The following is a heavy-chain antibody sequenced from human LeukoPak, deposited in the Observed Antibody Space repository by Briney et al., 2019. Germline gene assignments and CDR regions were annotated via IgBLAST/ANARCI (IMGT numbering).Heavy chain of an antibody. V-gene: IGHV1-8*01. CDR2: MNPNSGNT. D-gene: IGHD3-22*01. CDR3: ARTTYYYDSSGYLAEVAFDI. Sequence: GASVKVSCKASGYTFTSYDINWVRQATGQGLEWMGWMNPNSGNTGYAQKFQGRVIMTRNTSISTAYMELSSLRSEDTAVYYCARTTYYYDSSGYLAEVAFDIWGQGTMVTVSS. J-gene: IGHJ3*02. CDR1: GYTFTSYD.